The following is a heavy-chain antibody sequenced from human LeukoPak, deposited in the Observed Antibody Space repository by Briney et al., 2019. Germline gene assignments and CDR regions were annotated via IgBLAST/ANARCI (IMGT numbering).Heavy chain of an antibody. J-gene: IGHJ6*02. D-gene: IGHD2-15*01. CDR2: INHSGGT. CDR3: ASYCSGGSCYSGYYYCYGMDV. V-gene: IGHV4-34*01. Sequence: PSETLSLTCAVYGGSFSGYYWSWIRQPPGKGLEWIGEINHSGGTNYNPSLKSRVTISVDTSKNQFSLKLSSVTAADTAVYYCASYCSGGSCYSGYYYCYGMDVWGQGTTVTASS. CDR1: GGSFSGYY.